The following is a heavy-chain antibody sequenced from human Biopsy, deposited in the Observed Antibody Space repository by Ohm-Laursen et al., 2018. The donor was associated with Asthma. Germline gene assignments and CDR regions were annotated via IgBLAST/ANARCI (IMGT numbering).Heavy chain of an antibody. CDR1: GDAMSTSGSY. CDR2: IYYSGRT. D-gene: IGHD6-6*01. CDR3: ARAVSSSSYWYFDL. J-gene: IGHJ2*01. V-gene: IGHV4-39*02. Sequence: GTLSLTCIVSGDAMSTSGSYWGWIRQSPGKGLEWIGSIYYSGRTYYNPSLESRVTISADTSKNHFPLKVTSVTAADTAVYYCARAVSSSSYWYFDLWGRGDLVTVSS.